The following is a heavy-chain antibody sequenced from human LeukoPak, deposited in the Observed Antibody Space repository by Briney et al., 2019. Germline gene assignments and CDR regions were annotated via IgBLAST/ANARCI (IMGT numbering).Heavy chain of an antibody. CDR1: GFTFSSYW. CDR3: AKDLHVFTMIVVGLFDY. J-gene: IGHJ4*02. CDR2: IKQDGSEK. Sequence: QPGGSLRLSCAASGFTFSSYWMSWVRQAPGKGLEWVANIKQDGSEKYYVDSVKGRFTISRDNAKNTLYLQMNSLRAEDTAVYYCAKDLHVFTMIVVGLFDYWGQGTLVTVSS. D-gene: IGHD3-22*01. V-gene: IGHV3-7*03.